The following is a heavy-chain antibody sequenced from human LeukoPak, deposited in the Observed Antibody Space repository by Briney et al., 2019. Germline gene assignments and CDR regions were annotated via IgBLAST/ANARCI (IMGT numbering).Heavy chain of an antibody. J-gene: IGHJ6*02. CDR1: GFTFSTYN. D-gene: IGHD2-15*01. V-gene: IGHV3-21*01. CDR2: ITTSSSYI. CDR3: ARVFKEIVVVYTGTAYYYGMDV. Sequence: GGSLRLSCAASGFTFSTYNMNWVRQAPGKGLEWVSSITTSSSYIYYADSVKGRFSISRDNAKNSLYLQMNSLRAEDTAVYYCARVFKEIVVVYTGTAYYYGMDVWGQGTTVTVSS.